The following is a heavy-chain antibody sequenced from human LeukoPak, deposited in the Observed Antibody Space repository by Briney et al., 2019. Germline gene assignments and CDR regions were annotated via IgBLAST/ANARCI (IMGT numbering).Heavy chain of an antibody. CDR1: GFTFSDYY. Sequence: PGGSLRLSCAASGFTFSDYYMSWIRQAPGKGLEGVAVISYDGSNKYYADSVKCRFTISRDNSKNTLYLQMNSLRAEDTAVYYCARSRSGSHPLDYWGQGTLVTVSS. CDR3: ARSRSGSHPLDY. J-gene: IGHJ4*02. D-gene: IGHD3-10*01. V-gene: IGHV3-30-3*01. CDR2: ISYDGSNK.